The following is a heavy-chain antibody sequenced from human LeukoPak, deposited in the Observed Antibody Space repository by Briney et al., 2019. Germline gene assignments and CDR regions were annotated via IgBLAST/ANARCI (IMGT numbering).Heavy chain of an antibody. CDR2: ISTYNDNT. V-gene: IGHV1-18*01. CDR1: GYTFTSYG. Sequence: ASVKVSCKASGYTFTSYGISWVRQAPGQGLEWMGWISTYNDNTNYAQKLQGRVTMTTDTSTGTAYMELRSLRSDDTAVYYCARGYPKDYFDSSGYLDYWGQGTLVTVSS. D-gene: IGHD3-22*01. CDR3: ARGYPKDYFDSSGYLDY. J-gene: IGHJ4*02.